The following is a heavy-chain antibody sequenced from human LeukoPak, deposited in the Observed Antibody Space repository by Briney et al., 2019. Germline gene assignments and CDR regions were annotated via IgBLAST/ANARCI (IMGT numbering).Heavy chain of an antibody. J-gene: IGHJ5*02. CDR1: GGTFSSYA. Sequence: SVKVSCKASGGTFSSYAISWVRQAPGQGLEWMGGIIPIFGTANYAQKFQGRVTITADKSTSTAYMELSSLRSDDTAVYYCARVSPHRKMSYGNQNWFDTWGQGTLVTVSS. D-gene: IGHD3-16*01. CDR2: IIPIFGTA. CDR3: ARVSPHRKMSYGNQNWFDT. V-gene: IGHV1-69*06.